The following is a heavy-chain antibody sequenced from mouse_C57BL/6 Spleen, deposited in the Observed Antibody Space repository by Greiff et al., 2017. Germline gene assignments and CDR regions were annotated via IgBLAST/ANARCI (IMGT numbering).Heavy chain of an antibody. D-gene: IGHD1-1*01. J-gene: IGHJ2*01. CDR1: GFTFNSYW. Sequence: QVQLQQSGAELVKPGASVKLSCKASGFTFNSYWMHWVKQRPGQGLEWIGMIHPNCGSTNYNAKFQSKATLTVDTSSSTAYLQLSSLTSEASAVYDCARPNYDGSSAFDYWGQGTTLTVSS. CDR2: IHPNCGST. V-gene: IGHV1-64*01. CDR3: ARPNYDGSSAFDY.